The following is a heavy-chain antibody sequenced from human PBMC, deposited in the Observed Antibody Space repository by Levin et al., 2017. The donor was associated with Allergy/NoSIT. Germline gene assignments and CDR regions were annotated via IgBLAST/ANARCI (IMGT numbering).Heavy chain of an antibody. J-gene: IGHJ3*02. D-gene: IGHD3-22*01. CDR2: ISYDGSNK. V-gene: IGHV3-30*04. CDR1: GFTFSSYA. Sequence: GGSLRLSCAASGFTFSSYAMHWVRQAPGKGLEWVAVISYDGSNKYYADSVKGRFTISRDNSKNTLYLQMNSLRAEDTAVYYCARDYYDSSGYPEDHDAFDSWGQGTMVTVSS. CDR3: ARDYYDSSGYPEDHDAFDS.